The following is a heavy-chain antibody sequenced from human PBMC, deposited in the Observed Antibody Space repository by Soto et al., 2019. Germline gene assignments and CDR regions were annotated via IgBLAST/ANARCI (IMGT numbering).Heavy chain of an antibody. CDR3: ARIGEPWGHVGDHFDY. Sequence: GGSLRLSCAASGFTFSSYGMHWVRQAPGKGLEWVAVIWDDGSNKYYADSVKGRFTISRDNSKNTLYLQMNSLRAEDTAVYYCARIGEPWGHVGDHFDYWGQGTLVTVSS. J-gene: IGHJ4*02. CDR1: GFTFSSYG. CDR2: IWDDGSNK. D-gene: IGHD2-21*01. V-gene: IGHV3-33*01.